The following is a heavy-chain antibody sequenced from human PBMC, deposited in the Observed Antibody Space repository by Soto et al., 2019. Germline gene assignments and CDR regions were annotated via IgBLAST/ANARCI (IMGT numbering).Heavy chain of an antibody. CDR3: VRGRYGTEIR. J-gene: IGHJ4*02. CDR2: VYSGGAT. V-gene: IGHV3-53*04. D-gene: IGHD3-10*01. Sequence: EVRLVESGGGLVQPGGSLRLSCAASGFTVSINYMTWVRQAPGKALEWVSLVYSGGATHYAASVKGRFTNSTHRSPSTLLRIMNSARTATTDTYNRVRGRYGTEIRWGQGNKVTVPS. CDR1: GFTVSINY.